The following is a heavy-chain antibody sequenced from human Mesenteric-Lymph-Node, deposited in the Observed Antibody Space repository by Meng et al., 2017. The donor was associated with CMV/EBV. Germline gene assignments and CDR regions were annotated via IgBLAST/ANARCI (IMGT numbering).Heavy chain of an antibody. D-gene: IGHD3-3*01. Sequence: GESLKISCAASGFTFSSYSMNWVRQAPGKGLEWVSAISGSGGSTYYADSVKGRFTISRDNSKNTLYLQMNSLRAEDTAVYYCAKDTPYLTIFGVVTNYWGQGTLVTVSS. CDR2: ISGSGGST. V-gene: IGHV3-23*01. J-gene: IGHJ4*02. CDR3: AKDTPYLTIFGVVTNY. CDR1: GFTFSSYS.